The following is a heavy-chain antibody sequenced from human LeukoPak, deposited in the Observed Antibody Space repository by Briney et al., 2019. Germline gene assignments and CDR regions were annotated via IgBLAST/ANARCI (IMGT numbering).Heavy chain of an antibody. V-gene: IGHV3-30*02. D-gene: IGHD2-8*01. CDR3: AKNPKMDYYYYYMDF. CDR2: IRNDGNNK. Sequence: GRSLRLSCAASGFTFSSYGMNWVRQAPGKGLEWVAFIRNDGNNKYYVNSVKGRFTISRDNSKNTLYLQMNSLRIEDTAVYYCAKNPKMDYYYYYMDFWGKGTTVTVSS. J-gene: IGHJ6*03. CDR1: GFTFSSYG.